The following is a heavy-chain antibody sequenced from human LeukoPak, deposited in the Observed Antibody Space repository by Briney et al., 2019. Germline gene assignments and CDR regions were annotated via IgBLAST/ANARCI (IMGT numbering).Heavy chain of an antibody. CDR1: GFTFSSYA. Sequence: GGSLRLSCAASGFTFSSYAMSWVRQAPGKGLEWVSSISYSGSYIYYADSVKGRFTISRDNAQNSLYLQVNSLRADDTAVYYCVRDRGTYRPIDYWGQGTLVAVSS. J-gene: IGHJ4*02. V-gene: IGHV3-21*04. CDR2: ISYSGSYI. D-gene: IGHD1-26*01. CDR3: VRDRGTYRPIDY.